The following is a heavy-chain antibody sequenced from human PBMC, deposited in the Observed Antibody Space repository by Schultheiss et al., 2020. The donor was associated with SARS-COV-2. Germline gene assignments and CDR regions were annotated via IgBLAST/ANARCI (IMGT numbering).Heavy chain of an antibody. Sequence: SVKVSCKASGYTFTSYYMHWVRQAPGQGLEWMGRIIPILGIANYAQKFQGRVTITADKSTSTAYMELSSLRSEDTAVYYCARGAVANYWGQGTLVTVSS. CDR2: IIPILGIA. D-gene: IGHD6-19*01. CDR1: GYTFTSYY. V-gene: IGHV1-69*04. CDR3: ARGAVANY. J-gene: IGHJ4*02.